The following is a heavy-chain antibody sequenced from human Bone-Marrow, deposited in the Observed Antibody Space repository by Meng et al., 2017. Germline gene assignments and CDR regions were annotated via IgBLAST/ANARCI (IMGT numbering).Heavy chain of an antibody. Sequence: ASVKVSCKASGGTFTSYYMHWVRQAPGQGLEWMGIINPSGGSTSYAQKFQGRVTMTRDTSTSTVYMELSSLRSEDTAVYYCARDRGGVYVLYYYYGMDVWGQGTTVTVSS. J-gene: IGHJ6*02. D-gene: IGHD3-16*01. V-gene: IGHV1-46*01. CDR2: INPSGGST. CDR1: GGTFTSYY. CDR3: ARDRGGVYVLYYYYGMDV.